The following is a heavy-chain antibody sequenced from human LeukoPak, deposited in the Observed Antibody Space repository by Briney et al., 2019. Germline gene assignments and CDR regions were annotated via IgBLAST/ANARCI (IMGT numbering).Heavy chain of an antibody. J-gene: IGHJ4*02. CDR2: FDPEDGET. Sequence: ASAKVSCKVSGYTLTELSMHWVRQAPGKGLEWMGGFDPEDGETIYAQKFQGRVTMTEDTSTDTAYMELSSLRSEDTAVYYCATADYDYVWGRYDYWGQGTLVTVSS. D-gene: IGHD3-16*01. V-gene: IGHV1-24*01. CDR1: GYTLTELS. CDR3: ATADYDYVWGRYDY.